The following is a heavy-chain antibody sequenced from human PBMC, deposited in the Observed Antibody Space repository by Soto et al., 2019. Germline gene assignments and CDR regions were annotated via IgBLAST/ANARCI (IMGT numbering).Heavy chain of an antibody. Sequence: EVQLLESGGGLVQPGGPMRLSCAASGFTFSSYAMSWVRQAPGKGLEWVSGISGSGGSTYYADSVKGRFTISRDNSKNTLYRQMNSLRAEDTAVYYWAKICFAENNHFDYWGQGPLVTASS. J-gene: IGHJ4*02. V-gene: IGHV3-23*01. CDR2: ISGSGGST. CDR1: GFTFSSYA. D-gene: IGHD3-10*02. CDR3: AKICFAENNHFDY.